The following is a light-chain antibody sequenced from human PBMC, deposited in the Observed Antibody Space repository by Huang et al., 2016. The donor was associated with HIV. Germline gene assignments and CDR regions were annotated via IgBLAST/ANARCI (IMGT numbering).Light chain of an antibody. CDR1: QSIDTY. J-gene: IGKJ3*01. V-gene: IGKV1-39*01. Sequence: DIQMTQSPSSLSASVGDRVTMTCRASQSIDTYLSWYQQRPGKAPKLLIYAASSLQSGVPSRFSVIGSGTEFTLTISSLELEDFATYYCQQSSSSLPFTFGPGTTVDLK. CDR2: AAS. CDR3: QQSSSSLPFT.